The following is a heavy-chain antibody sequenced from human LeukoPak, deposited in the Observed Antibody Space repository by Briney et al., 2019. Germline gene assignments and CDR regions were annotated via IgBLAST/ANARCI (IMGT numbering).Heavy chain of an antibody. D-gene: IGHD2-15*01. Sequence: SVKVSCKASGYTFTSYYMHWVRQAPGQGLEWMGGIIPIFDTANYAQKFQDRVTITADKSTSTAYMELSSLRSEDTANYYCARDGYCTAGSCYFLHWGQGTLVTVSS. V-gene: IGHV1-69*06. CDR2: IIPIFDTA. J-gene: IGHJ1*01. CDR1: GYTFTSYY. CDR3: ARDGYCTAGSCYFLH.